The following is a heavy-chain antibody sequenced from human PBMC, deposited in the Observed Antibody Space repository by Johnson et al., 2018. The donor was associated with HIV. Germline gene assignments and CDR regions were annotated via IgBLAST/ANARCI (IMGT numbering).Heavy chain of an antibody. Sequence: VQLVESGGGLVQPGGSLRLSCAASGFTFDDYAMHWVRQAPGKGLEWVSGISWNSGSIGYADSVKGRFNISRDNSKNTLYLQMNSLRAEDTAVYYWAKDSGVQGVIITGAFDIWGQGTMVTVSS. J-gene: IGHJ3*02. D-gene: IGHD3-10*01. CDR1: GFTFDDYA. CDR2: ISWNSGSI. V-gene: IGHV3-9*01. CDR3: AKDSGVQGVIITGAFDI.